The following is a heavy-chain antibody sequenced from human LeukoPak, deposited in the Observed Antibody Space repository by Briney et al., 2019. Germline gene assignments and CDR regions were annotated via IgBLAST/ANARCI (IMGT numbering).Heavy chain of an antibody. V-gene: IGHV3-64*01. CDR3: ARGRPQSDYYMDV. CDR2: ISSNGGST. Sequence: GGSLRLSCAASGFTFSSYAMHWVRQAPGKGLEYVSAISSNGGSTYYANSVKGRFTISRDNSKSTLYLQMGSLRAEDTAVYYCARGRPQSDYYMDVWGKGTTVTVSS. CDR1: GFTFSSYA. J-gene: IGHJ6*03.